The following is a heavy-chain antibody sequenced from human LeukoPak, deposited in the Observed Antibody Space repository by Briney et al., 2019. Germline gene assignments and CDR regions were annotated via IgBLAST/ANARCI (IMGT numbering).Heavy chain of an antibody. CDR3: ARESRYYDFWSGYPLNWFDP. CDR2: INPSGGST. J-gene: IGHJ5*02. CDR1: GYTFTSYY. V-gene: IGHV1-46*01. D-gene: IGHD3-3*01. Sequence: ASVKVSCKASGYTFTSYYMHWVRQAPGRGLEWMGIINPSGGSTSYAQKFQGRVTMTRDTSTSTVYMELSSLRSEDTAVYYCARESRYYDFWSGYPLNWFDPWGQGTLVTVSS.